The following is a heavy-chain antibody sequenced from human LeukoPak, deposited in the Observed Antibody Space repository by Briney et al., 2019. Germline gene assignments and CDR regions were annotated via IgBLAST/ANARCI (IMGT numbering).Heavy chain of an antibody. CDR1: GDTITAYY. Sequence: ASVKVSCKASGDTITAYYRHWLRHDPGQRREGMGWINPDNGFTNYAQQFQGGVTITRDTSISTAYMELSRLRSDDTAVYYCARVKWAYYDFWSGHYFDYWGQGTLVTVSS. J-gene: IGHJ4*02. CDR3: ARVKWAYYDFWSGHYFDY. CDR2: INPDNGFT. V-gene: IGHV1-2*02. D-gene: IGHD3-3*01.